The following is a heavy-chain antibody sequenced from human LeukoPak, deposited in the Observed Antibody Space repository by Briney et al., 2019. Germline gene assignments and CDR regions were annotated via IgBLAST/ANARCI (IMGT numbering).Heavy chain of an antibody. J-gene: IGHJ4*02. CDR1: GGSISSGSYY. Sequence: SQTLSLTCTVSGGSISSGSYYWRWLRQPAGKGLEWIGRIYTSGSTNYNPSLKSRVTISVDTSKNQFSLKLSSVTAADTAVYYCARGGAEAWELSGMDYWGQGTLVTVSS. D-gene: IGHD1-26*01. CDR3: ARGGAEAWELSGMDY. CDR2: IYTSGST. V-gene: IGHV4-61*02.